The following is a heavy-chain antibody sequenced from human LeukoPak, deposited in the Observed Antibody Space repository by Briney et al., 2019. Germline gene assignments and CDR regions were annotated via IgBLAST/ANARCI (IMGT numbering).Heavy chain of an antibody. CDR2: INHSGST. CDR1: GGSFSGYY. CDR3: ARVRRAGYCSSTSCSYYYYYGMDV. D-gene: IGHD2-2*03. Sequence: SETLSLTCAIYGGSFSGYYWSWIRQPPGKGLEWIGEINHSGSTNHNPSLKSRVTISVDTSKNQFSLKLSSVTAADTAVYYCARVRRAGYCSSTSCSYYYYYGMDVWGQGTTVTVSS. V-gene: IGHV4-34*01. J-gene: IGHJ6*02.